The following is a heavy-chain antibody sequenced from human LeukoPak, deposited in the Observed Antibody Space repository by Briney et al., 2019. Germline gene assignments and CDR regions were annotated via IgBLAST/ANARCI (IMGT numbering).Heavy chain of an antibody. Sequence: ASVKVSCKASGYTFTGYYMHWVRQAPGQGLEWMGRINPNSGGTNYAQKFQGRVTMTRDTSISTAYMELSSLRSEDTAVYYCATQPGGGVAAAVHDGYWGQGTLVTVSS. D-gene: IGHD6-13*01. CDR3: ATQPGGGVAAAVHDGY. V-gene: IGHV1-2*06. CDR2: INPNSGGT. J-gene: IGHJ4*02. CDR1: GYTFTGYY.